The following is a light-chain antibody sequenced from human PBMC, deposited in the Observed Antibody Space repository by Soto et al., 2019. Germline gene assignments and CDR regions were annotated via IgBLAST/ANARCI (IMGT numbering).Light chain of an antibody. CDR3: AAWDDSLKGVI. CDR1: SSNIGSNT. CDR2: TNI. Sequence: QSVLTQPPSASGTPGQRVTISCSGSSSNIGSNTVNWYQQLPGTAPKLLIYTNIQRPSGVPDRFSGSKSGTSASLAISGLQSEDEADYYCAAWDDSLKGVIFGGGTKLTVL. J-gene: IGLJ2*01. V-gene: IGLV1-44*01.